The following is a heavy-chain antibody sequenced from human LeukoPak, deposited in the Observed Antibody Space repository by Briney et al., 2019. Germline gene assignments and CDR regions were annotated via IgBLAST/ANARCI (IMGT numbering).Heavy chain of an antibody. Sequence: ASVKVSCKASGYTFTGYYMHWVRQAPGQGLEWMGWINPNSGGTNYAQKFQGRVTMTRDTSISTAYMELSRLRSDDTAVYYCARRIAARTKATEGYYYYYYMDVWGKGTTVTVSS. J-gene: IGHJ6*03. V-gene: IGHV1-2*02. CDR3: ARRIAARTKATEGYYYYYYMDV. D-gene: IGHD6-6*01. CDR2: INPNSGGT. CDR1: GYTFTGYY.